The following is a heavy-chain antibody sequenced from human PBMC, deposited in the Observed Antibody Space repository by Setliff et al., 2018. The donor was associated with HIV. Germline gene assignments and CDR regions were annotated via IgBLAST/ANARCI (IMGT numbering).Heavy chain of an antibody. CDR3: ATDCAVVGGTGSLDS. J-gene: IGHJ4*02. CDR2: IRYDGSYR. D-gene: IGHD1-26*01. V-gene: IGHV3-30*02. CDR1: GFTFSTYG. Sequence: GESLKISCAVSGFTFSTYGMHWVRQAPGKGLEWVAFIRYDGSYRYYVDSVKGRFTISRDNAKNSLYLQMNSLRVEDTAVYYCATDCAVVGGTGSLDSWGQGTLVTVSS.